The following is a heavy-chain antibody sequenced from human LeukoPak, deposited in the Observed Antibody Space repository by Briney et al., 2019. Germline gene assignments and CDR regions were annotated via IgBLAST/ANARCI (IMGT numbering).Heavy chain of an antibody. CDR2: IYSGDSDT. V-gene: IGHV5-51*01. CDR1: GYSFTSYW. Sequence: GESLKISCKGSGYSFTSYWIGWVRPMPGKGLEWMGIIYSGDSDTRYSPSFQGQVTISADKSISTAHLQWSSLKASDTAMYYCARDVSGNYHTHNWFDPWGQGTLVTVSS. J-gene: IGHJ5*02. D-gene: IGHD3-16*02. CDR3: ARDVSGNYHTHNWFDP.